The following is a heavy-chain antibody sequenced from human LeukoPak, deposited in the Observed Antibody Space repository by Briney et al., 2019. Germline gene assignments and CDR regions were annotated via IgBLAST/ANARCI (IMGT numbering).Heavy chain of an antibody. D-gene: IGHD4-17*01. CDR2: FDPEDGET. CDR1: GYTLTELS. Sequence: ASVKVSCKVSGYTLTELSMHWVRQAPGKGLEWMGGFDPEDGETIYAQKFQGRVTMTEDTSTDTAYMELSSLRSEDTAVYYCARVPYTTYGFDYWGQGTLVTVSS. CDR3: ARVPYTTYGFDY. J-gene: IGHJ4*02. V-gene: IGHV1-24*01.